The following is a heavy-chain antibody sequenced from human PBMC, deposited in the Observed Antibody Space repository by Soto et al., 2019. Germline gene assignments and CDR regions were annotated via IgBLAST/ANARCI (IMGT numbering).Heavy chain of an antibody. CDR2: ISASGRDT. D-gene: IGHD6-19*01. V-gene: IGHV3-23*01. CDR1: GVTFSTYA. Sequence: GGSLSLSCTSSGVTFSTYAMSWVRQAPGKGLEWVSGISASGRDTYYADSVKDRFTISRDNSKNTVYLQVNSLRADDTAIYYCAKGKSSGWYYFDYWGQGTPVTVSS. J-gene: IGHJ4*02. CDR3: AKGKSSGWYYFDY.